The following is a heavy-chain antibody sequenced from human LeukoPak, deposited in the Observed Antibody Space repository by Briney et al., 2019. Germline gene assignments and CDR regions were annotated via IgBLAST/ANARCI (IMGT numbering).Heavy chain of an antibody. CDR1: GYTFTSYD. Sequence: ASVKVSCKASGYTFTSYDINWVRQATGQGLEWMGWMNPNSGNTGYAQKFQGRVTMTRNTSIGTAYMELSSLRSEDTAVYYCARARRFLEWLPVNWFDPWGQGTLVTVSS. CDR3: ARARRFLEWLPVNWFDP. V-gene: IGHV1-8*01. J-gene: IGHJ5*02. D-gene: IGHD3-3*01. CDR2: MNPNSGNT.